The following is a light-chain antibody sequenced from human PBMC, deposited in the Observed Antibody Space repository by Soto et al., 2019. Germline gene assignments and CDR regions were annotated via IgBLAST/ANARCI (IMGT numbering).Light chain of an antibody. CDR2: GTS. V-gene: IGKV3-20*01. J-gene: IGKJ4*01. Sequence: EIVLTQSPGTLSLSPGERATLSCRASQSVSSSYLAWYQQKPGQAPRLLIYGTSSRATGIPDRVSGSGAGTDFTLTISRLEPDDFAVYYCHQYDSSPLTFGGGTKVEIK. CDR3: HQYDSSPLT. CDR1: QSVSSSY.